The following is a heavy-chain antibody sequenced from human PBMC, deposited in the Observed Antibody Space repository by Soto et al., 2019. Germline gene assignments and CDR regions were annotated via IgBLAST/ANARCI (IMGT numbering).Heavy chain of an antibody. CDR2: IYPGDSDT. CDR3: ARSPYCNYGMDV. Sequence: GGSLKISCKGSGDSFTSYRLGWVRQMPGKGLEWMGIIYPGDSDTRSSPSFQGQVTISADKSISTAYLQWSSLKASDTAMYYCARSPYCNYGMDVWGQGTTVTVSS. CDR1: GDSFTSYR. V-gene: IGHV5-51*01. J-gene: IGHJ6*02. D-gene: IGHD1-26*01.